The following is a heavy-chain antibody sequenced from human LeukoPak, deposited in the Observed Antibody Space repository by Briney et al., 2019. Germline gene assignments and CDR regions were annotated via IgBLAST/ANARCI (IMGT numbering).Heavy chain of an antibody. Sequence: ASVKVSCKASGYTSNNYGISWVRQVPGQGLEWMGWIIPYNGNTKFAQKFQGRVTVTTETSTSTAYMELRSLRSDDTAVYYCARQSYFDGRGDDAFDIWGQGTMVTVSS. J-gene: IGHJ3*02. CDR3: ARQSYFDGRGDDAFDI. CDR1: GYTSNNYG. CDR2: IIPYNGNT. D-gene: IGHD2-15*01. V-gene: IGHV1-18*01.